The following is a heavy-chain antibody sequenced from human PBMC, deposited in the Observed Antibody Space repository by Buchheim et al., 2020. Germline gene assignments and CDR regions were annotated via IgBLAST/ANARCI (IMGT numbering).Heavy chain of an antibody. CDR3: ARGLTGGLSPFDP. CDR1: GGSVNGYF. CDR2: VSYSGST. V-gene: IGHV4-59*02. Sequence: QVQLQESGPGLVKPSETLSLTCNVSGGSVNGYFWSWIRQPPGKGLEWIGCVSYSGSTHYNPSLESRVTISVDTYKNQLPLKLTYVTAADTAVYYCARGLTGGLSPFDPWGQGTL. J-gene: IGHJ5*02. D-gene: IGHD2-8*02.